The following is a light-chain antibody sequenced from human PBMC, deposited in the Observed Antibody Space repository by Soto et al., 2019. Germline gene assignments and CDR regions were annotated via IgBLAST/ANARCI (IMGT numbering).Light chain of an antibody. Sequence: QAVLTQPPSVSGAPGQRVTISCAGSSSNIGAGYGVHWYQQLPGTAPKLLIYADTYRPSGVPDRFSGSKSGTSASLAISGLQSEDEADYYCAAWDDSLNGYVFGTGTKLTVL. V-gene: IGLV1-40*01. J-gene: IGLJ1*01. CDR3: AAWDDSLNGYV. CDR1: SSNIGAGYG. CDR2: ADT.